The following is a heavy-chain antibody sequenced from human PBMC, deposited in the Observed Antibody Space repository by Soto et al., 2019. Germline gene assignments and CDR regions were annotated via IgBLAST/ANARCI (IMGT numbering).Heavy chain of an antibody. CDR1: GFTFSSYS. Sequence: PGGSLRLSCAASGFTFSSYSMNWVRQAPGKGLEWVSSISSSSSYIYYADSVKGRFTISRDNAKISLYLQMNSLRAEDTAVYYCASGYSSSWQNYYYYGMAVWGQGTTVTVSS. D-gene: IGHD6-13*01. J-gene: IGHJ6*02. V-gene: IGHV3-21*01. CDR2: ISSSSSYI. CDR3: ASGYSSSWQNYYYYGMAV.